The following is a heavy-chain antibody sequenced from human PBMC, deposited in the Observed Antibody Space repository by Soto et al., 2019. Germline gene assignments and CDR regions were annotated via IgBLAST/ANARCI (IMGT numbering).Heavy chain of an antibody. Sequence: GGSLRLSCVASGFTFRSYWMSWVRQAPGKGLEWVANIKQDGSGKYYVDSVKGRFTISRDNAKNSLYLQMNSLRAEDTAAYFCARPYNYGSFDFWGQGTLVTVSS. V-gene: IGHV3-7*01. CDR2: IKQDGSGK. D-gene: IGHD5-18*01. CDR1: GFTFRSYW. CDR3: ARPYNYGSFDF. J-gene: IGHJ4*02.